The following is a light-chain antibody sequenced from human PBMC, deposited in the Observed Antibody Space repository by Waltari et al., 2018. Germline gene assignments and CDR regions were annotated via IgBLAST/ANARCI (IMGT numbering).Light chain of an antibody. CDR3: QQYNHYYS. J-gene: IGKJ2*01. CDR2: EAS. V-gene: IGKV3-15*01. Sequence: IVLTQSPATLSVSPGEEATISCRASQRIATNVAWYQQKPGQGPRLLISEASTRVAGVPARFSGGGSGTEFTLTISSLQSEDVAVYYCQQYNHYYSFGQGTRLEIK. CDR1: QRIATN.